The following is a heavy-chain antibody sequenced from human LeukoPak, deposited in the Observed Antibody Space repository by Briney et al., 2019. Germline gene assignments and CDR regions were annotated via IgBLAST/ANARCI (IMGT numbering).Heavy chain of an antibody. D-gene: IGHD2-15*01. CDR3: ARVNVVVVAATIDAFDI. CDR1: GGTFSSYA. CDR2: IIPILGIA. V-gene: IGHV1-69*04. J-gene: IGHJ3*02. Sequence: SVKVSCKASGGTFSSYAISWVRQAPGQGLEWMGRIIPILGIANYAQKFQGRVTITADKSTSTAYMELSSLRSEDTAVYYCARVNVVVVAATIDAFDIWSQGTMVTVSS.